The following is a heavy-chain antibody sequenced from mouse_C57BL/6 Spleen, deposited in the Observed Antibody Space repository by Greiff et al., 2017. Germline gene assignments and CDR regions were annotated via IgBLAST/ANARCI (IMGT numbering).Heavy chain of an antibody. CDR3: ARSSSGYNYFDY. J-gene: IGHJ2*01. Sequence: VQVVESGAELVRPGTSVKMSCKASGYTFTNYWIGWAKQRPGHGLEWIGDIYPGGGYTNYNEKFKGKATLTADKSSSTAYMQFSSLTSEDSAIYYCARSSSGYNYFDYWGQGTTLTVSS. D-gene: IGHD3-2*02. V-gene: IGHV1-63*01. CDR2: IYPGGGYT. CDR1: GYTFTNYW.